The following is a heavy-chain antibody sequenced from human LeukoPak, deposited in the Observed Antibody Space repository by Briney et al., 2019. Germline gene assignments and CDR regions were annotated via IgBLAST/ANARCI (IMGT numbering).Heavy chain of an antibody. CDR1: GGSISSYY. CDR2: IYYSGST. V-gene: IGHV4-59*08. Sequence: PSETLSLTCTVSGGSISSYYWSWIRQPPGKGLEWIGYIYYSGSTNYNPSLKSRVTISVDTSKNQFSLKLSSVTAADTAVYYCARFAYYYGSGTPRVDWFDPWGQGTLVTVSS. CDR3: ARFAYYYGSGTPRVDWFDP. D-gene: IGHD3-10*01. J-gene: IGHJ5*02.